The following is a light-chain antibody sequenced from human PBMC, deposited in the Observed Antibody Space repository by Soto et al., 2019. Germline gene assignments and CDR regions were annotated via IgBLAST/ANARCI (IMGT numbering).Light chain of an antibody. V-gene: IGKV3-20*01. Sequence: EIVLTQSPVTLSLSPGERATLSCRASQSVSSSYLAWYQQKPGQAPRLLIYGASSRATGIPDRFSGSGSGTDFTLTISRLEPEDFAVYYCQQYGSSPLLTFGGGTKVDNK. J-gene: IGKJ4*01. CDR2: GAS. CDR3: QQYGSSPLLT. CDR1: QSVSSSY.